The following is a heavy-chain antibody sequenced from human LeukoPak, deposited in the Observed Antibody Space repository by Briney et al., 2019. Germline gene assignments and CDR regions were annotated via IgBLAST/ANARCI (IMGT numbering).Heavy chain of an antibody. CDR1: GFTFSSYG. V-gene: IGHV3-33*01. Sequence: GGSLRLSWVASGFTFSSYGMHWVRQAPGKGLDGVAVIWYDGSNKYCADSVKGRFTISRDNSKNTLYLQMNSLRAEDTAVYYCARDLIPQRSFSEWDFDYWGQGTLVTVSS. CDR3: ARDLIPQRSFSEWDFDY. J-gene: IGHJ4*02. D-gene: IGHD3-16*01. CDR2: IWYDGSNK.